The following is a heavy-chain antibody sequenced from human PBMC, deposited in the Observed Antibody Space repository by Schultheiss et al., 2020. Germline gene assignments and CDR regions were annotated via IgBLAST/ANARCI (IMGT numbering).Heavy chain of an antibody. CDR1: GYTFTSYD. J-gene: IGHJ5*02. CDR2: MNPNSGNT. D-gene: IGHD2-8*01. Sequence: ASVKVSCKASGYTFTSYDINWVRQATGQGLEWMGWMNPNSGNTGYAQKFQGRVTMTRNTSISTAYMELSSLRSEDTAVYYCARHRTKMNWFDPWGQGTLVTVSS. V-gene: IGHV1-8*01. CDR3: ARHRTKMNWFDP.